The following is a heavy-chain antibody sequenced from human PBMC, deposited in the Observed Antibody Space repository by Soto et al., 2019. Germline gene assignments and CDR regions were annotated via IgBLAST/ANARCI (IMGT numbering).Heavy chain of an antibody. Sequence: QVQLVESGGGVVQPGRSLRLSCAASGFSISRSAMHWVRQAPGKGLEWVAVIAYDGSNRWYADSANGRFTISRDNSKNTVYLQMSSLRCEDTAVYYCARDLQAGTDNVNWFAPWGQGTLVTVSS. CDR3: ARDLQAGTDNVNWFAP. J-gene: IGHJ5*02. CDR1: GFSISRSA. V-gene: IGHV3-30*04. D-gene: IGHD1-1*01. CDR2: IAYDGSNR.